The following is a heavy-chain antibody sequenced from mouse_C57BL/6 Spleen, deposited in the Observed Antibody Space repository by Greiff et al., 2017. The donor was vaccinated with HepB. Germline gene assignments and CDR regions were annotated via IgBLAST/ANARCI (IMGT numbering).Heavy chain of an antibody. J-gene: IGHJ2*01. Sequence: VQLQQSGPELVKPGASVKIPCKASGYTFTDYNMDWVKQSHGKSLEWIGDINPNNGGTIYNQKFKGKATLTVDESSSTAYMELRSLTSEDTAVYYCARSGGDPGAFDYWGQGTTLTVSS. CDR3: ARSGGDPGAFDY. CDR2: INPNNGGT. CDR1: GYTFTDYN. D-gene: IGHD3-1*01. V-gene: IGHV1-18*01.